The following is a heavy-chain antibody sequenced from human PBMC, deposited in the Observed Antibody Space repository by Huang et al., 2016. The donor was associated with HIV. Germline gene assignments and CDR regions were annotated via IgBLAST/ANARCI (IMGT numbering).Heavy chain of an antibody. CDR1: GYTFNGYW. D-gene: IGHD2-2*01. Sequence: EVQLVQSGAVVKKPGESLKISCKGSGYTFNGYWIGWVRQMPGKGLEWRGITYPGDADTTYRPSFQGQVTISADKSISTAYLQWSGLKASDTAMYYCARQGVGDFVVEPTGLGAFDIWGQGTMVTVSS. J-gene: IGHJ3*02. CDR2: TYPGDADT. V-gene: IGHV5-51*01. CDR3: ARQGVGDFVVEPTGLGAFDI.